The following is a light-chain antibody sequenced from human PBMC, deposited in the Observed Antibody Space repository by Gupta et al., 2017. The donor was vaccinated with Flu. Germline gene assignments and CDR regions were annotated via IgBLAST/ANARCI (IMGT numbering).Light chain of an antibody. J-gene: IGKJ1*01. CDR2: KAS. CDR3: QQERSSPWT. Sequence: PSTLSASVGDRVTITCRASQSIDSWLAWYQKKPGRAPKSLIYKASSLETGVPSRFSGSGSGTEFSLTISSLQPDDFATYYCQQERSSPWTFGQGTKVEIK. CDR1: QSIDSW. V-gene: IGKV1-5*03.